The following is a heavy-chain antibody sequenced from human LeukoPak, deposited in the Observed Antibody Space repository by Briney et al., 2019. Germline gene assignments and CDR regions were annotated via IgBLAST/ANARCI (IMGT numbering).Heavy chain of an antibody. CDR1: GFTFSSYW. D-gene: IGHD3-16*02. CDR2: IKQDGSEK. CDR3: ARDISYDYVWGSYRYFGSVFDY. J-gene: IGHJ4*02. V-gene: IGHV3-7*01. Sequence: PGGSLRLSCAASGFTFSSYWMSWVRQAPGKGLEWVANIKQDGSEKYYVDSVKGRFTISRDNAKNSLYLQMNSLRAEDTAVYYCARDISYDYVWGSYRYFGSVFDYWGQGTLVTVSS.